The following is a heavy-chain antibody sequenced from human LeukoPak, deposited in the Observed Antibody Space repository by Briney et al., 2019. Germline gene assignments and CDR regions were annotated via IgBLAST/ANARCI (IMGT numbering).Heavy chain of an antibody. J-gene: IGHJ5*02. CDR3: ARQGARGYSSYWFDP. D-gene: IGHD6-6*01. CDR2: IYYRGST. Sequence: SETLSLTCTVSGGSISSGDYYWSWIRQPPGQGLEWIGYIYYRGSTYYNPSLKSRVTISVDTSKSQFSLNLSSVTVADTAVYYCARQGARGYSSYWFDPWGQGTLVTVSS. V-gene: IGHV4-30-4*01. CDR1: GGSISSGDYY.